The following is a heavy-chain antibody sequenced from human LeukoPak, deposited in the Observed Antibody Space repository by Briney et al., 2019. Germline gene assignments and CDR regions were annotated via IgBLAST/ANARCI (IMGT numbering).Heavy chain of an antibody. V-gene: IGHV4-4*07. D-gene: IGHD4-11*01. CDR1: GGSISSYY. CDR3: ARGASNYGSFWFDP. Sequence: SETLSLTCTVSGGSISSYYWSWIRQPAGKGLEWIGRFYTSGSTNYNPSLKSRVTMSVDTSKNQFSLKLTSVTAADTAVYYCARGASNYGSFWFDPWGQGTLVTVSS. CDR2: FYTSGST. J-gene: IGHJ5*02.